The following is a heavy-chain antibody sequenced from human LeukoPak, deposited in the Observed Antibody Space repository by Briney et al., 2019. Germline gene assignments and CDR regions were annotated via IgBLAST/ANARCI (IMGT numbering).Heavy chain of an antibody. CDR1: GFTFSSYA. V-gene: IGHV3-23*01. Sequence: GGSLRLSCAASGFTFSSYAMSWVRQAPGKGLEWVSAISGSGGSTYYADSVKGRFTISRDNSKNTLYLQMNSLRAEDTAVYYCASQTASYRYYDSSGYQAWGQGTLVTVSS. J-gene: IGHJ5*02. CDR2: ISGSGGST. CDR3: ASQTASYRYYDSSGYQA. D-gene: IGHD3-22*01.